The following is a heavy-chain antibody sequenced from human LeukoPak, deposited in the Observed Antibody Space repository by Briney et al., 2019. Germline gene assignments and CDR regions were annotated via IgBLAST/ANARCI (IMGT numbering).Heavy chain of an antibody. CDR1: GFTFSSYS. Sequence: WGSLRLSCAASGFTFSSYSMNWVRQAPGKGLEWVSSISSSSSYIYYADSVKGRFTISRDNAKNSLYLQMNSLRAEDTAMYYCARGYGPTDAFDIWGQGTMVTVSS. J-gene: IGHJ3*02. V-gene: IGHV3-21*01. CDR2: ISSSSSYI. D-gene: IGHD4-17*01. CDR3: ARGYGPTDAFDI.